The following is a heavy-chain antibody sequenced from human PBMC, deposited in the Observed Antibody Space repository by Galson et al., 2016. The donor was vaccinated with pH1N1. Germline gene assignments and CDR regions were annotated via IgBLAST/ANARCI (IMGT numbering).Heavy chain of an antibody. CDR2: INQDGSRT. CDR1: GFIFSDYW. J-gene: IGHJ4*02. CDR3: ATEDYYTSLY. V-gene: IGHV3-7*01. Sequence: SLRLSCAASGFIFSDYWMSWVRQAPGKGLEWVGKINQDGSRTYYVDSMKGRCTISRDNAENSLSLQMNSLRVEDTALYYCATEDYYTSLYWGQGILVTVSS. D-gene: IGHD1-26*01.